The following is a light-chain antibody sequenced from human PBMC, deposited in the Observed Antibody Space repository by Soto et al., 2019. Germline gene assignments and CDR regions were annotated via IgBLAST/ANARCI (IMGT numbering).Light chain of an antibody. V-gene: IGLV1-40*01. Sequence: QSVLTQPPSVSGAPGQRVTISCTGSSSNIGAGYDVHWYQQLPGTAPKLLIYGNSNRPSGVPDRFSGSKSGTSASLAITGLQADDYYCQSYDSSLSVLFGGGTKLTVL. CDR1: SSNIGAGYD. CDR3: QSYDSSLSVL. CDR2: GNS. J-gene: IGLJ2*01.